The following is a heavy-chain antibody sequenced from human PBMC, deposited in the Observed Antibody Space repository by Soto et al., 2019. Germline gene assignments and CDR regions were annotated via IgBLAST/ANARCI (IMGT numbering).Heavy chain of an antibody. Sequence: ASVKVSCKASGYIFTGYYIQWVRQAPGQGLEWMGWINTKTGCTKYAQKFQGRVTMTRDTSINTAYMEVSRLRSDDTAVYYCATDKVAFDMWGQGTMVTVTS. D-gene: IGHD3-9*01. CDR1: GYIFTGYY. CDR2: INTKTGCT. CDR3: ATDKVAFDM. V-gene: IGHV1-2*02. J-gene: IGHJ3*02.